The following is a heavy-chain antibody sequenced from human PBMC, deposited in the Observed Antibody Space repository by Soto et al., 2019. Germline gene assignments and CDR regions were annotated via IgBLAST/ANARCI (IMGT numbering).Heavy chain of an antibody. CDR2: FHYSGST. Sequence: SETLSLTCTVSGGSITTRNYYWGWVRQPPGKGLEWIGSFHYSGSTHYSPSLRSRVTISVDTSKNQFSLKLSSVTAEDTAVYYCAKSQKGALPRGCFDPWGQGTLVTVSS. J-gene: IGHJ5*02. D-gene: IGHD3-10*01. CDR1: GGSITTRNYY. V-gene: IGHV4-39*07. CDR3: AKSQKGALPRGCFDP.